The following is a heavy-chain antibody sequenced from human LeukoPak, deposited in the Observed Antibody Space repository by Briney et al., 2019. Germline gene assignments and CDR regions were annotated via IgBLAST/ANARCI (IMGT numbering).Heavy chain of an antibody. CDR1: GFTFSDYY. J-gene: IGHJ5*02. V-gene: IGHV3-11*04. CDR3: ARDRWGLYSYGEGGWFDP. D-gene: IGHD5-18*01. CDR2: ISSSGSTI. Sequence: PGGSLKLSCAASGFTFSDYYMSWIRQAPGKGLEWVSYISSSGSTIYYSDSVKRRFTISRDNAKNSLYLQMNSLRAEDTAVYYCARDRWGLYSYGEGGWFDPWGQGTLVTVSS.